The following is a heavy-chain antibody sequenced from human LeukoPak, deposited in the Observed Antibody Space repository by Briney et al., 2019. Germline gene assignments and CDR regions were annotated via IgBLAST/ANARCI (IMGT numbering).Heavy chain of an antibody. CDR2: ISSSSSYI. CDR1: GFTFSSYS. J-gene: IGHJ2*01. V-gene: IGHV3-21*01. D-gene: IGHD6-13*01. CDR3: ARANTASPMIAAAGTFDL. Sequence: GGSLRLSCAASGFTFSSYSMNWVRQAPGKGLEWVSSISSSSSYIYYADSVKGRFTISRDNAKNSLYLQMNSLRAEDTAVYYCARANTASPMIAAAGTFDLWGRGTLVTVSS.